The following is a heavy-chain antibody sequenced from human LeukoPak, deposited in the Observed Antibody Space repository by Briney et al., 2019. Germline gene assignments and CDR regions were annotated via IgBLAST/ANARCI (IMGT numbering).Heavy chain of an antibody. CDR2: IIPSAGST. V-gene: IGHV3-23*01. Sequence: GGSLRLSCAASGFTFSSYAMSWVRQAPGKGLEWVSAIIPSAGSTFYADSVKGRFTISRDNSKNTLYLQMNSLRAEDTAVYYCANAMALSYFDYWGQGTLVTVSS. D-gene: IGHD5-18*01. CDR3: ANAMALSYFDY. J-gene: IGHJ4*02. CDR1: GFTFSSYA.